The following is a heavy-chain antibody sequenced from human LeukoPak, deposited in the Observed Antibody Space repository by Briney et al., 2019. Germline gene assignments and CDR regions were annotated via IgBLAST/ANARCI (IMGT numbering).Heavy chain of an antibody. Sequence: PGGSLRLSCAASGFTFSSYSMNWVRQAPGKGLEWVSSISSSSSYIYYADSVKGRFTISRDNAKNSLYLQMNSLRAEDTAVYYCARDLSSSWTDHDAFDIWGQGTVVTVSS. V-gene: IGHV3-21*01. CDR1: GFTFSSYS. CDR3: ARDLSSSWTDHDAFDI. D-gene: IGHD6-13*01. CDR2: ISSSSSYI. J-gene: IGHJ3*02.